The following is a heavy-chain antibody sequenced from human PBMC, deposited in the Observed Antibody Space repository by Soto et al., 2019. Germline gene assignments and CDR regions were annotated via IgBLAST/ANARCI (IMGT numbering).Heavy chain of an antibody. CDR1: GFKFSDYS. D-gene: IGHD3-16*02. CDR3: ATDRCATTTSLDF. CDR2: ISTVPDIT. J-gene: IGHJ4*02. Sequence: EVQLVESGGGFTQAGGSLRLSCAASGFKFSDYSFNWVRQGPGRGLEWIAFISTVPDITYYADSVKGRFAISRENAENLVFLQMNSVREEDSAVYYCATDRCATTTSLDFWGQGTLVAVS. V-gene: IGHV3-48*02.